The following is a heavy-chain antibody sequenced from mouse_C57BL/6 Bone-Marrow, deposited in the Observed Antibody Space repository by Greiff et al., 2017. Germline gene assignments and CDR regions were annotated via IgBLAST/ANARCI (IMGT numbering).Heavy chain of an antibody. Sequence: QVQLKQSGPELVRPGVSVKISCKGSGYTFTDYAMHWVKQSHAKSLEWIGVISTYYGDASYNQKFKDKSTMTVDKSSSTAYMELARLPSEDSAVYYCARLIYYCNRYAMDYWGQGTSVTVSS. V-gene: IGHV1-67*01. CDR1: GYTFTDYA. D-gene: IGHD2-1*01. CDR2: ISTYYGDA. J-gene: IGHJ4*01. CDR3: ARLIYYCNRYAMDY.